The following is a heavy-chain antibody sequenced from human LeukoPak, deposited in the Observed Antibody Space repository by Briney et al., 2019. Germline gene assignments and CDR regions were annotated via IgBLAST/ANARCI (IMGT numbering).Heavy chain of an antibody. J-gene: IGHJ6*04. Sequence: GGSLRLSCAASGFTFSSYSMNWVRQAPGKGLEWVSYISSSSSTIYYADSVKGRFTISRDNAKNSLYLQMNSLRAEDTAVYYCAELSIPMIGGVLGKVTKATISS. CDR3: AELSIPMIGGV. D-gene: IGHD3-10*02. CDR1: GFTFSSYS. V-gene: IGHV3-48*01. CDR2: ISSSSSTI.